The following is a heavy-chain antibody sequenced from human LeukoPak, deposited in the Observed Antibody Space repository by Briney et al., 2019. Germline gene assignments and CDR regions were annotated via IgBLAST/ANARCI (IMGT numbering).Heavy chain of an antibody. D-gene: IGHD6-19*01. CDR3: AGSGWYGFDY. J-gene: IGHJ4*02. Sequence: ASVTVSCKASGYTFTGYYMHWVRQAPGQGLEWMGWINPNSGGTNYAQKFQGRVTMTRDTSISTAYMDLSRLSSDDTAVYYCAGSGWYGFDYWGQGTLVTVSS. CDR2: INPNSGGT. V-gene: IGHV1-2*02. CDR1: GYTFTGYY.